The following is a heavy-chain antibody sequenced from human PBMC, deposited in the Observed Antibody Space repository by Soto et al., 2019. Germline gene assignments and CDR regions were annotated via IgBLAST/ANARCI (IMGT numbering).Heavy chain of an antibody. CDR2: MYYSGST. V-gene: IGHV4-59*08. CDR1: GGPMSSFY. D-gene: IGHD6-19*01. J-gene: IGHJ4*02. Sequence: SETLSLTCTVSGGPMSSFYWTWIRQPPGEGLEWIGSMYYSGSTNYNPSLKSRVTISEDTSKNQFSLKLSSVTAADTAVYYCARHEAPSGWYFDYWGQGTLVTVSS. CDR3: ARHEAPSGWYFDY.